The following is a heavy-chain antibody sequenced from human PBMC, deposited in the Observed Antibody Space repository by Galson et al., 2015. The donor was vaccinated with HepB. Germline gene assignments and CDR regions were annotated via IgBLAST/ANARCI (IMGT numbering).Heavy chain of an antibody. D-gene: IGHD3-10*01. CDR1: GDSVSSNSAA. CDR3: ARTKITLVRGVVYSYYGMDV. V-gene: IGHV6-1*01. CDR2: TYYKSKWYN. Sequence: CAISGDSVSSNSAAWTWIRQSPSRGLEWLGRTYYKSKWYNDYAVSVKSRITINPDTSKNQFSLQLNSVTPEDTAIYSCARTKITLVRGVVYSYYGMDVWGQGTTVTVSS. J-gene: IGHJ6*02.